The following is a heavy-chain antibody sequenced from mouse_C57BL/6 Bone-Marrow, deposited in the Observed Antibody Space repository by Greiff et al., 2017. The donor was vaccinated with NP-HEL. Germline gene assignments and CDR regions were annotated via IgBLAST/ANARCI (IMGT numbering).Heavy chain of an antibody. J-gene: IGHJ3*01. CDR2: IDPENGDT. CDR3: TKLFAY. CDR1: GFNIKDDY. V-gene: IGHV14-4*01. Sequence: EVQGVESGAELVRPGASVKLSCTASGFNIKDDYMHWVKQRPEQGLEWIGWIDPENGDTEYASKFQGKATITADTSSNTAYLQLSSLASEDTAVYYCTKLFAYWGQGTLVTVSA. D-gene: IGHD1-3*01.